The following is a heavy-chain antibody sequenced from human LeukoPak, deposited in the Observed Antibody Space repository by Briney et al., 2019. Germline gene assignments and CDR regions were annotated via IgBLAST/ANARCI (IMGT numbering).Heavy chain of an antibody. V-gene: IGHV1-69*06. D-gene: IGHD3-22*01. Sequence: GASVKVSCKASGGTFSSYAISWVRQAPGQGLEWMGGIIPIFGTANYAQKFQGRVTVTADKSTSTAYMELSSLRSEDTAVYYCDLWLSAMGDYWGQGTLVTVSS. CDR1: GGTFSSYA. J-gene: IGHJ4*02. CDR3: DLWLSAMGDY. CDR2: IIPIFGTA.